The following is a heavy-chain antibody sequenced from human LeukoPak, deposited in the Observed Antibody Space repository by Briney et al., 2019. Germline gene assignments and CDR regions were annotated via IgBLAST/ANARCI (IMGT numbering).Heavy chain of an antibody. D-gene: IGHD2-15*01. Sequence: PGGSLRLSCAASGFTFSSYSMNWVRQPPGKGLEWVSSISSSSSYIYYADPVKGRFTISRDNAKNTLYLQMNSLRAEDTAVYYCARVWVIAATLSDYWGQGTLVTVSS. J-gene: IGHJ4*02. CDR3: ARVWVIAATLSDY. V-gene: IGHV3-21*01. CDR1: GFTFSSYS. CDR2: ISSSSSYI.